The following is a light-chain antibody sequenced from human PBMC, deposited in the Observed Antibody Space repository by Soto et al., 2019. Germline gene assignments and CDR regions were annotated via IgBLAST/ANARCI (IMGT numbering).Light chain of an antibody. J-gene: IGKJ2*01. CDR2: AAS. Sequence: DIQMTQSPSSLSASVGDRVTITCRASQGIRNGLGWYQQKPGKAPKRLIYAASSLQSGVPSRFSGSGSGTEFSLTISSQQPEDFATYYCLQHNNYPFTFGQGTKLEIK. V-gene: IGKV1-17*01. CDR3: LQHNNYPFT. CDR1: QGIRNG.